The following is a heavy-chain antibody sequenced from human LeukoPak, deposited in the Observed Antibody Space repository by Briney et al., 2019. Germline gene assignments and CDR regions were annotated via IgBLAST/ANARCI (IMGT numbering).Heavy chain of an antibody. CDR3: AKEKAIGTINYGLDV. D-gene: IGHD1-1*01. V-gene: IGHV3-30*18. Sequence: PGGSLRLSCAASGFSFDTYGMLWVRQAPGKGLEWVAVIAYDGSNKYHADSVKGRFTISRDNSKNTLYLQMNSLRGEDTAIYYCAKEKAIGTINYGLDVWGPETTVTVSS. CDR1: GFSFDTYG. CDR2: IAYDGSNK. J-gene: IGHJ6*02.